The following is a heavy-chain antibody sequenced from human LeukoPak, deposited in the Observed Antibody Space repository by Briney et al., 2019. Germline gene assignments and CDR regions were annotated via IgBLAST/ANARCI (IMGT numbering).Heavy chain of an antibody. J-gene: IGHJ4*02. Sequence: ASVKVSCKASGYTFTGHYIHWVRQAPGQGLEWMGWINPNGGGTNYAQNFQGRVTMTRDTSISTAYMELSRLRSDDTAIYYCARENNSGWYRKAAFDYWGQGTLVTVTS. CDR1: GYTFTGHY. V-gene: IGHV1-2*02. CDR2: INPNGGGT. D-gene: IGHD6-19*01. CDR3: ARENNSGWYRKAAFDY.